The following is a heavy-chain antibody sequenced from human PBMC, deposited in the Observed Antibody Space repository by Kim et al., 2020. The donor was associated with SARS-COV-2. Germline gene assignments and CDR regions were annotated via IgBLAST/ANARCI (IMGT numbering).Heavy chain of an antibody. CDR2: ISSSSSYI. V-gene: IGHV3-21*01. CDR1: GFTFSSYS. J-gene: IGHJ3*02. CDR3: AKGKMGYVAHDAFDI. Sequence: GGSLRLSCAASGFTFSSYSMNWVRQAPGKGLEWVSSISSSSSYIYYADSVKGRFTISRDNAKNSLYLQMNSLRAEDTAVYDCAKGKMGYVAHDAFDIWGQGTMVTVSS. D-gene: IGHD2-8*01.